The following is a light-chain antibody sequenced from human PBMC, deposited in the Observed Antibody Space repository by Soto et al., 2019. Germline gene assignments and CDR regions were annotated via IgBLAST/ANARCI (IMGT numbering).Light chain of an antibody. J-gene: IGLJ2*01. CDR1: SSDVGGYKY. V-gene: IGLV2-14*01. Sequence: QSALTQPASVSGSPGQSITISCTGTSSDVGGYKYVSWYQQHTDKAPKLIIFEVSNRPSGISSRFSGSKSGNKASLTISGLQAEDEADYYCAYYTSSSTSVIFGRGTKLTVL. CDR2: EVS. CDR3: AYYTSSSTSVI.